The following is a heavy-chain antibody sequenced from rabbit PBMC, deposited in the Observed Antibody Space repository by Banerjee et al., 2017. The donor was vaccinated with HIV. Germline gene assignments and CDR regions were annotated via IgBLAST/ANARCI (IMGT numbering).Heavy chain of an antibody. V-gene: IGHV1S47*01. J-gene: IGHJ4*01. D-gene: IGHD7-1*01. CDR1: GFDFSSNA. CDR2: IYNGGGIT. Sequence: QEQLEESGGGLVKPEGSLTLTCKASGFDFSSNAVCWVRQAPGKRPEWIACIYNGGGITYYASWAKGRFTISKTSSTTVTLQMTSLTAADTATYFCARDLTGVTGWNFNLWGPGTLVTVS. CDR3: ARDLTGVTGWNFNL.